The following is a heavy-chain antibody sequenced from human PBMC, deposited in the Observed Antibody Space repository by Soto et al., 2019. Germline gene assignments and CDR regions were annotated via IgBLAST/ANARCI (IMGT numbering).Heavy chain of an antibody. D-gene: IGHD3-3*01. Sequence: SETMSLTCAVYGGSISGYYWSWIRQHPGKGLEWIGEINHSGSTNYNPSLKSRVTISVDTSKNQFSLKLSSVTAADTAVYYYATITGTYYDFWSGPQWDWFDPRGQGTLVTVSS. CDR3: ATITGTYYDFWSGPQWDWFDP. CDR2: INHSGST. V-gene: IGHV4-34*01. CDR1: GGSISGYY. J-gene: IGHJ5*02.